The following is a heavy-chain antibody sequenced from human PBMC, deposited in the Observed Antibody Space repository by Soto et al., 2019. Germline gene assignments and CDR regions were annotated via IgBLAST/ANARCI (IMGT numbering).Heavy chain of an antibody. Sequence: QLQLQESGPGLVKPSETLSLTCTVSGGSISSSSYYWGWIRQPPGKGLEWIGSIYYSGSTYYNPSLKSRVTISVDTSKNQFSLKLSSVTAADTAVYYCARSPINYDILTANMAPYNWFDPWGQGTLVTVSS. CDR3: ARSPINYDILTANMAPYNWFDP. V-gene: IGHV4-39*01. J-gene: IGHJ5*02. CDR1: GGSISSSSYY. CDR2: IYYSGST. D-gene: IGHD3-9*01.